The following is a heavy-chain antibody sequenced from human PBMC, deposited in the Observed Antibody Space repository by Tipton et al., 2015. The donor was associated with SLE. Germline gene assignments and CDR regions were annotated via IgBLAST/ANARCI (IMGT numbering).Heavy chain of an antibody. CDR2: IYYSGST. D-gene: IGHD5-12*01. CDR3: ARVDIVATIDY. CDR1: GGSISSGSYY. J-gene: IGHJ4*02. V-gene: IGHV4-61*09. Sequence: LRLSCTVSGGSISSGSYYWSWIRQPAGKGLEWIGYIYYSGSTNYNPSLKSRVTISVDTSKNQFSLKLSSVTAADTAVYYCARVDIVATIDYWGQGTLVTVSS.